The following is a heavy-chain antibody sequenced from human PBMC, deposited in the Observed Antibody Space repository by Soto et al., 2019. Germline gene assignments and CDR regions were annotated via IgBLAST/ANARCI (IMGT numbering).Heavy chain of an antibody. J-gene: IGHJ4*02. CDR1: GFTFIDHY. V-gene: IGHV3-72*01. Sequence: GGSLRLSCAASGFTFIDHYMDWVRQAPGKGLEWVGRIKHKAECSTTEYAASVKGRFTISRDDSKNSLYLQMTSLKIEDTAVYYCAYSSANDPFFGWGQGALVTVSS. CDR3: AYSSANDPFFG. CDR2: IKHKAECSTT. D-gene: IGHD3-22*01.